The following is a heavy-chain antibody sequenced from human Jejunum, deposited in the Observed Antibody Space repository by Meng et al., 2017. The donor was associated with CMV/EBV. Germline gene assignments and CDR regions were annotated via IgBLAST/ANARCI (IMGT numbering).Heavy chain of an antibody. V-gene: IGHV3-53*01. CDR1: GLTVSNNY. CDR3: ARETPNTYYWNY. D-gene: IGHD3-3*01. CDR2: IYSGGAT. Sequence: VQLVESGGGLTPPGGSLRLSCAASGLTVSNNYMSWVRQAPGKGLEWVSVIYSGGATRYADSVKGRFTISRDNSKNTLYLQMNSLRAEYTAVYYCARETPNTYYWNYWGQGTLVTVSS. J-gene: IGHJ4*02.